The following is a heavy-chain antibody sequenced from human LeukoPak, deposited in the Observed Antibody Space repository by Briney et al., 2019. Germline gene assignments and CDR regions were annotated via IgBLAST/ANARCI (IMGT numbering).Heavy chain of an antibody. D-gene: IGHD5-18*01. J-gene: IGHJ4*02. CDR1: GYTFTAYY. CDR2: INPNSGGT. CDR3: ATSSEGGYSYGSDIDY. Sequence: GASVKVSCKAPGYTFTAYYMYWVRQAPGQGLECMGRINPNSGGTNYAQKFQGRVTMTRDTSISTAYMELSRLRSDDTAVYYCATSSEGGYSYGSDIDYWGQGTLVTVSS. V-gene: IGHV1-2*06.